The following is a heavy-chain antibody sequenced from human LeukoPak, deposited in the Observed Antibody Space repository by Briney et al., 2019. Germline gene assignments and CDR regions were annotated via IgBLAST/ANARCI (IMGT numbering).Heavy chain of an antibody. D-gene: IGHD3-9*01. Sequence: GGSLRLSCAASGFTFSSYSMNWVRQAPGKGLEWVSSISSSSYIYYADSVKGRFTVSRDNAKNSLYLQMNSLRAEDTAVYYCATLLTGQEATGQWGQETLVTVSS. CDR1: GFTFSSYS. V-gene: IGHV3-21*01. CDR2: ISSSSYI. CDR3: ATLLTGQEATGQ. J-gene: IGHJ4*02.